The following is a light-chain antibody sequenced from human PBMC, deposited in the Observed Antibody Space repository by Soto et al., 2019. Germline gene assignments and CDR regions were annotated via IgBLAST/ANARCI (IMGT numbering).Light chain of an antibody. CDR1: QGISNY. CDR3: QKYNWPPFT. Sequence: DIRMTQSPSSLAASVVDRVTISCRASQGISNYLAWYQQKPGKVPKLLIYAASTLQSGVSSRFTGSGSGTDFTLTISSLQPEDVATYYCQKYNWPPFTFGPGTKVDIK. J-gene: IGKJ3*01. CDR2: AAS. V-gene: IGKV1-27*01.